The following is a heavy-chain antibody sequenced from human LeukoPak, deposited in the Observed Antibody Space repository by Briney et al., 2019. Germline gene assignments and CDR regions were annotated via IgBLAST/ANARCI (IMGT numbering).Heavy chain of an antibody. CDR3: AKDLNPIQLWSDSPAFDI. Sequence: PGGSLRLSCAASGFTFDDYAMHWVRQAPGKGLEWVSGISWNSGSIGYADSVKGRFTISRDNAKNSLYLQMNSLRAEDTALYYCAKDLNPIQLWSDSPAFDIWGQGTMVTVSS. CDR1: GFTFDDYA. D-gene: IGHD5-18*01. J-gene: IGHJ3*02. V-gene: IGHV3-9*01. CDR2: ISWNSGSI.